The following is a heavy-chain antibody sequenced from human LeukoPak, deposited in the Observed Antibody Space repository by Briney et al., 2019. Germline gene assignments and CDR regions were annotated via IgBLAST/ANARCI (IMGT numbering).Heavy chain of an antibody. V-gene: IGHV3-20*04. Sequence: GGSLRLSXAASGFTFDDYGMNWVRQAPGKGLEWVSGINWNGDNTCYADCVKGRFTISRDNAKNSLSLQMSSLRVEDTALYYCARGTYYYDATGYYGAFDYWGQGILVTVSS. D-gene: IGHD3-22*01. CDR2: INWNGDNT. J-gene: IGHJ4*02. CDR1: GFTFDDYG. CDR3: ARGTYYYDATGYYGAFDY.